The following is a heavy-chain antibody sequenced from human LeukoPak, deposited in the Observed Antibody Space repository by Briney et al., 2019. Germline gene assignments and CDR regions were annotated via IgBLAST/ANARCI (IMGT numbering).Heavy chain of an antibody. CDR1: GFTFSSYE. CDR2: ISSSGSTI. Sequence: GGSLRLSCAASGFTFSSYEMNWVRQAPGKGLEWVSYISSSGSTIYYADSVKGRFTISRDNAKNSLYLQMNSLRGEDTAVYYCARESFTFGGVIAPDFDYWGQGALVTVSS. CDR3: ARESFTFGGVIAPDFDY. V-gene: IGHV3-48*03. D-gene: IGHD3-16*02. J-gene: IGHJ4*02.